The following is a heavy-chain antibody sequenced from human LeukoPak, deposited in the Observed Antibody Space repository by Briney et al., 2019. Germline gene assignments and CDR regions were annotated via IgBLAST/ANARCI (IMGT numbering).Heavy chain of an antibody. D-gene: IGHD3-10*01. Sequence: ASVKVSCKASGGTFSSYAISWVRQAPGQGLEWMGRIIPILGIANYAQKFQGRVTITADKSTSTAYMELSSLRSEDTAVYYCARGIAYYYGSGSPDYWGQGTLVTVSS. CDR3: ARGIAYYYGSGSPDY. J-gene: IGHJ4*02. V-gene: IGHV1-69*04. CDR2: IIPILGIA. CDR1: GGTFSSYA.